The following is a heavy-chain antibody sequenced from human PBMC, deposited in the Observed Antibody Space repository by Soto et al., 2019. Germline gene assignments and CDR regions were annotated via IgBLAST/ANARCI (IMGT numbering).Heavy chain of an antibody. D-gene: IGHD3-3*01. CDR3: AREQAWGGYYVSSPFDP. CDR1: GGSLSSGGYY. J-gene: IGHJ5*02. CDR2: ISYSGST. Sequence: SETLSLTCTVSGGSLSSGGYYWSWIRQHPGKALEWIGYISYSGSTYYNPSLKSRVTISVDTSKNQFSLKLSSVTAADTGVYYCAREQAWGGYYVSSPFDPWGRGTLVTVSS. V-gene: IGHV4-31*03.